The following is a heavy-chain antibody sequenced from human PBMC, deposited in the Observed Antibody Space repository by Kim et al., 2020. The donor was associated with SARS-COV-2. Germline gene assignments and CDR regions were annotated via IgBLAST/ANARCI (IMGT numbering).Heavy chain of an antibody. J-gene: IGHJ6*02. Sequence: SVKVSCKASGGTFSSYAISWVRQAPGQGLEWMGGIIPIFGTANYAQKFQGRVTITADESTSTAYMELSSLRSEDTAVYYCASSYYYGSGSYGLGYYYYYGMDVWGQGTTVTVSS. CDR1: GGTFSSYA. V-gene: IGHV1-69*13. D-gene: IGHD3-10*01. CDR2: IIPIFGTA. CDR3: ASSYYYGSGSYGLGYYYYYGMDV.